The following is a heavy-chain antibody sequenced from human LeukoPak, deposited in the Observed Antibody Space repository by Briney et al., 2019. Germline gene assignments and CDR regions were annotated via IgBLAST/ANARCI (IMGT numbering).Heavy chain of an antibody. CDR3: AKEYSGNYYYFDY. Sequence: PGGSLRLSCAASGFTFSSYGMSWVRQAPGKGLEWVSVMSGGGGSTYDADSVKGRFTISRDNFKNTLYLQMNSLRAEDTAVYYCAKEYSGNYYYFDYWGQGILVTVSS. CDR2: MSGGGGST. V-gene: IGHV3-23*01. CDR1: GFTFSSYG. J-gene: IGHJ4*02. D-gene: IGHD1-26*01.